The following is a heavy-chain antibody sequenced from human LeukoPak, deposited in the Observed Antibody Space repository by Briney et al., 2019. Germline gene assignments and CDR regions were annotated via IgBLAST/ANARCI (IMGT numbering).Heavy chain of an antibody. Sequence: GASVKVSCKASGYTFTGYYMHWVRQAPGQGLEWMGWINPNSGGTNYAQKFQGRVTMTRDTSISTAYMALSRLRSDDTAVYYCARGLSISYQPAYEMTAPFDYWGQGTLVTVSS. CDR1: GYTFTGYY. CDR2: INPNSGGT. V-gene: IGHV1-2*02. D-gene: IGHD2-2*01. CDR3: ARGLSISYQPAYEMTAPFDY. J-gene: IGHJ4*02.